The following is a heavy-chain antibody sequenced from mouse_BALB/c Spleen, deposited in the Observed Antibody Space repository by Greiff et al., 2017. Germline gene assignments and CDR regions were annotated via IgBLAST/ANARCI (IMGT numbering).Heavy chain of an antibody. J-gene: IGHJ4*01. D-gene: IGHD1-2*01. Sequence: VQLQQSGAVLVKPGASVKLSCTASGFNFNDTYMHWVKQRPEQGLEWIGRIDPANGNTKYDPKFQGKATITADTSSNTAYLQLSSLTSEDTAVYYCAQLRLYAMDVWGEGTSVTVSS. CDR2: IDPANGNT. CDR1: GFNFNDTY. V-gene: IGHV14-3*02. CDR3: AQLRLYAMDV.